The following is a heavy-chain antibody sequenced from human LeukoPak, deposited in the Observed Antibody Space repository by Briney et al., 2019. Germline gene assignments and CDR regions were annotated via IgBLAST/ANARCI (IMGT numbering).Heavy chain of an antibody. D-gene: IGHD5-12*01. V-gene: IGHV3-48*01. J-gene: IGHJ5*02. CDR2: IRSSSET. CDR1: GFIFSQYS. Sequence: GGSRRFSCAASGFIFSQYSMNWVRQAPGKGLEWVSHIRSSSETFYADSVKGRFTISRDNARNSLYLQMNNLRGEDTAIYYCARDAGNSGYGCDLWGQGTLVTVSS. CDR3: ARDAGNSGYGCDL.